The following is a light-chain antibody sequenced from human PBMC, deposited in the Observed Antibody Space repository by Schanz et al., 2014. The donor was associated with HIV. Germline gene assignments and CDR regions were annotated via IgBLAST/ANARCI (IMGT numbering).Light chain of an antibody. Sequence: DVQMTQSPSSLSASVGDRVTITCRASQSISTQLNWYQQKPGKAPKLLIYAASILQSGVPSRFSGSGSGTDFTLAINSLQPEDFATYYCQQSYSTTWTFGQGTKVEIK. J-gene: IGKJ1*01. V-gene: IGKV1-39*01. CDR3: QQSYSTTWT. CDR1: QSISTQ. CDR2: AAS.